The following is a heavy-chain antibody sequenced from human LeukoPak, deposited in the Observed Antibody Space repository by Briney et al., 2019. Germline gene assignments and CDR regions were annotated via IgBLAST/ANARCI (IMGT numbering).Heavy chain of an antibody. CDR2: ISYDGSNK. Sequence: GRSLRLSCAASGFTFSSYGMHWVRQAPGKGLEWVAVISYDGSNKYYADSVKGRFTISRDNSKNTLYLQMNSLRAEDTAVYYCAKDRAGSSWVKGYYYYGMDVWGKGTTVTVSS. V-gene: IGHV3-30*18. J-gene: IGHJ6*04. CDR1: GFTFSSYG. CDR3: AKDRAGSSWVKGYYYYGMDV. D-gene: IGHD6-13*01.